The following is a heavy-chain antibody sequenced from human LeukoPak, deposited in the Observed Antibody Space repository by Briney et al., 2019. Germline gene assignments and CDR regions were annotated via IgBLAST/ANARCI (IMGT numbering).Heavy chain of an antibody. CDR1: GGSINSGDYY. CDR2: IYYSGST. CDR3: ARDQKYYYDSSGNF. Sequence: PSVTLSRNCTVSGGSINSGDYYWSGTRQPPGKGLEWIGYIYYSGSTYYNPSLKSRVTISVDTSKNQFSLKLSSVTAADTAVYYCARDQKYYYDSSGNFWGQGTMVTVSS. J-gene: IGHJ3*01. D-gene: IGHD3-22*01. V-gene: IGHV4-30-4*08.